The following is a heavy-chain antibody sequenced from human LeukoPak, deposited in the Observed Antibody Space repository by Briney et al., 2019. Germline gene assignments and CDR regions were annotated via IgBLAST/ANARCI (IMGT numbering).Heavy chain of an antibody. CDR2: IRYDGSNK. CDR3: AKGIGDTYYDILTGPNDAFDI. J-gene: IGHJ3*02. V-gene: IGHV3-30*02. Sequence: GRSLRLSCAASGFTFSSYGMHWVRQAPGKGLEWVAFIRYDGSNKYYADSVKGRFTISRGNSKNTLYLQMNSLRAEDTAVYYCAKGIGDTYYDILTGPNDAFDIWGQGTMVTVSS. CDR1: GFTFSSYG. D-gene: IGHD3-9*01.